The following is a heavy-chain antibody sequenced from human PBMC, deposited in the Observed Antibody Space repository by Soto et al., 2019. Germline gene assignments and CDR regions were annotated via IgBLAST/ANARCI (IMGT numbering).Heavy chain of an antibody. V-gene: IGHV1-2*02. D-gene: IGHD3-22*01. Sequence: ASVKVSCKASGYIYIGYYMHWVRQAPGQGLEWMGWINPDSGGTKYDHKFQGRVAMTRDTSTNTVYMELSSLRSEDTAVYYCARNDNSGLAYWGKGTLVPVSS. CDR1: GYIYIGYY. CDR3: ARNDNSGLAY. J-gene: IGHJ4*02. CDR2: INPDSGGT.